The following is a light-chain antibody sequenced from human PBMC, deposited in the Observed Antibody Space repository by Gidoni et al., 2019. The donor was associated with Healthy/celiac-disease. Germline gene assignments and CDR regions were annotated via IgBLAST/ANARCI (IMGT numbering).Light chain of an antibody. CDR1: RSSIGAGYD. Sequence: QSALPQPPSVSGAPGRSVTISCAGNRSSIGAGYDVLRYQQLPGTAPKHLIYGNGNRPSGVPDRFSGSKSGTSASLAITGLQAEDEADYYCQSYDSSLSGSVFGGGTKLTVL. J-gene: IGLJ2*01. CDR2: GNG. CDR3: QSYDSSLSGSV. V-gene: IGLV1-40*01.